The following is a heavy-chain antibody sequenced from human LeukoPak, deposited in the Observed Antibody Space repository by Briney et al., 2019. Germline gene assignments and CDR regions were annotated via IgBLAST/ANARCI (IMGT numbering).Heavy chain of an antibody. CDR2: IYSSGST. V-gene: IGHV4-59*01. J-gene: IGHJ4*02. Sequence: SETLSLTCIVSSGAISGFYWTWIRQPPGKGLEWIGYIYSSGSTNHNLSLKSRVTMSIDTSKKQFSLTVSSVTAADTAFYYCARGPATYYHDSSGPPFDYWGQGTLVTVSS. CDR3: ARGPATYYHDSSGPPFDY. D-gene: IGHD3-22*01. CDR1: SGAISGFY.